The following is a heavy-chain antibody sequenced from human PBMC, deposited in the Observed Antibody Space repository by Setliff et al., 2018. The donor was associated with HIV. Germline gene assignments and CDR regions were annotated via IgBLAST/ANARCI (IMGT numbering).Heavy chain of an antibody. CDR2: MYYTESP. V-gene: IGHV4-39*01. CDR3: ARQGFVPLGVHQFDS. CDR1: GGYVSDSSYY. Sequence: SETLSLTCRVSGGYVSDSSYYWGWIRQAPGKGLEWIGSMYYTESPYYNPSFINRVTISIDTSKNQFSLSLRSVTAADSAVYYCARQGFVPLGVHQFDSWGQGTLVTVSS. D-gene: IGHD3-16*01. J-gene: IGHJ4*02.